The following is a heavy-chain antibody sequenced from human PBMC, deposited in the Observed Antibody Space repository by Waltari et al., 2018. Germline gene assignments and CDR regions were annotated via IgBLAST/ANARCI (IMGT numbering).Heavy chain of an antibody. Sequence: QLQLQESGPRLLNPSETLSLTSTVSGSSNSSGYYWGWIRQPPGKGLEWIGSIYHSGSTYYNPSLKSRVTISVDTAKNQFSLKLSSVTAADTAVYYCARDYYKGNWFDPWGQGTLVTVSS. CDR3: ARDYYKGNWFDP. J-gene: IGHJ5*02. D-gene: IGHD3-22*01. CDR2: IYHSGST. V-gene: IGHV4-38-2*02. CDR1: GSSNSSGYY.